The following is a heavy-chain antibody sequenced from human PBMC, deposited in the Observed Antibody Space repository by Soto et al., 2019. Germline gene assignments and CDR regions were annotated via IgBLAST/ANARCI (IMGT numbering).Heavy chain of an antibody. V-gene: IGHV1-69*06. CDR1: GATFSSYA. CDR3: ARRLDCSGGSCYPGAWFDP. D-gene: IGHD2-15*01. Sequence: QVQLVQSGAEVKKPGSSVKVSCKASGATFSSYAISCVRQAPGQGLEWMGGIIPIFGTANYAQKSQGRVTITADKSTSTAYMELSSLRSEDTAVYYCARRLDCSGGSCYPGAWFDPWGQGTLVTVSS. J-gene: IGHJ5*02. CDR2: IIPIFGTA.